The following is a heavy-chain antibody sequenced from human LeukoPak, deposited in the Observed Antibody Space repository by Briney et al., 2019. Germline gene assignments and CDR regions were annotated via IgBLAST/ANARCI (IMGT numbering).Heavy chain of an antibody. J-gene: IGHJ4*02. Sequence: GASVKVSCKASGYTFTGYYMHWVRQAPGQGLEWMGRINPNSGVTNYAQKFQGRVTMTRDTSISTAYMELSRLRSDDTAVYYCASVTELGYCSGGSCYYDYWGQGTLVTVSS. D-gene: IGHD2-15*01. CDR1: GYTFTGYY. CDR3: ASVTELGYCSGGSCYYDY. CDR2: INPNSGVT. V-gene: IGHV1-2*06.